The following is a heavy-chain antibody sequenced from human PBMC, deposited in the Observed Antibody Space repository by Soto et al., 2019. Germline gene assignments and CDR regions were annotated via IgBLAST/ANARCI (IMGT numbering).Heavy chain of an antibody. J-gene: IGHJ4*02. CDR1: GFTFSSYG. D-gene: IGHD2-21*02. Sequence: QVQLVESGGGVVQPGRSLRLSCAASGFTFSSYGMHWVRQAPGKGLEWVAVISYDGSNKYYADSVKGRFTVSRDKSKNTLYLQVNSLRPEDTAVYYCAKDKVPVVVTAPFDYWGQGTLVTVSS. CDR3: AKDKVPVVVTAPFDY. CDR2: ISYDGSNK. V-gene: IGHV3-30*18.